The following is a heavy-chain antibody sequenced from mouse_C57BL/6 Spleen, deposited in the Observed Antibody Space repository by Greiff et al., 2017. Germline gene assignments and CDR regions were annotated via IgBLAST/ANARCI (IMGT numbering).Heavy chain of an antibody. J-gene: IGHJ3*01. CDR1: GYTFTGYW. V-gene: IGHV1-9*01. Sequence: VKLVESGAELMKPGASVKLSCKATGYTFTGYWIEWVKQRPGHGLEWIGEILPGSGSTNYNEKFKGKATFTADTSSNTAYMQLSSLTTEDTAIYYCARYYYDSSYEGAWFAYWGQGTLVTVSA. CDR3: ARYYYDSSYEGAWFAY. CDR2: ILPGSGST. D-gene: IGHD1-1*01.